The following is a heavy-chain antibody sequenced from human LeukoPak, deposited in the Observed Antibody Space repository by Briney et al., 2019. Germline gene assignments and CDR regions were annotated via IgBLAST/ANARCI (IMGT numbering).Heavy chain of an antibody. CDR1: GGTFSSYA. CDR2: IIPISGTA. J-gene: IGHJ6*03. Sequence: SVKVSCKASGGTFSSYAISWVRQAPGQGLEWMGGIIPISGTANYAQKFQGRVTITADESTSTAYMELSSLRSEDTAVYYCARGMSVGYCSSTSCRTYYYYYMDVWGKGTTVTVSS. V-gene: IGHV1-69*01. CDR3: ARGMSVGYCSSTSCRTYYYYYMDV. D-gene: IGHD2-2*01.